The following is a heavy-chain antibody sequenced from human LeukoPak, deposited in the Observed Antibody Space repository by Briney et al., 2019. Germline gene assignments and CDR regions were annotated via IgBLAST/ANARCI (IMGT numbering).Heavy chain of an antibody. D-gene: IGHD3-3*01. J-gene: IGHJ6*03. CDR3: AKTSLSDPSGHYYYMDV. Sequence: PGRSLRLSCAASGFTFSSYAMHWVRQAPGKGLEWVAFIRFDGTSEFYADSVNARFTTSRDNSQNTVSLQLNNLRIEDTALYYCAKTSLSDPSGHYYYMDVWGKGTTVTVSS. CDR2: IRFDGTSE. CDR1: GFTFSSYA. V-gene: IGHV3-30*02.